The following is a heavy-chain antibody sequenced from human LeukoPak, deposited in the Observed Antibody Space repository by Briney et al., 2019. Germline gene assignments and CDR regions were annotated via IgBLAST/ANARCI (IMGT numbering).Heavy chain of an antibody. V-gene: IGHV4-30-4*01. J-gene: IGHJ4*02. Sequence: SQTLSLTCTVSGGSVSSTDYYWSWIHQPPGKGLEWIGYIYYSGSTNYNPSLKSRVSISADTSKNQFTLKLNSVTAADTAVYYCAAILLVPAAIDYWGQGTLVTVSS. CDR3: AAILLVPAAIDY. CDR2: IYYSGST. CDR1: GGSVSSTDYY. D-gene: IGHD2-2*02.